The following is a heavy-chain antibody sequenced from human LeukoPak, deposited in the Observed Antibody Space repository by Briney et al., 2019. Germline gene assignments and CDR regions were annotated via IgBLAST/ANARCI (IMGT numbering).Heavy chain of an antibody. Sequence: GGSLRLSCAASGFALGSEAMSWVRQSPARGLEWVASISPVGGTTYYADYVKGRLTTSRDNSKHSLFVQMNSLRGEDTTVYFCAKSRSGSANLALQFIDNWGQGTLVTVSS. CDR2: ISPVGGTT. CDR1: GFALGSEA. CDR3: AKSRSGSANLALQFIDN. V-gene: IGHV3-23*01. D-gene: IGHD2-15*01. J-gene: IGHJ4*02.